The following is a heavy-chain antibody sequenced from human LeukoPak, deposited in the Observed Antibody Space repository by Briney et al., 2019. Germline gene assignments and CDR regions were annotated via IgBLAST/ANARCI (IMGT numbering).Heavy chain of an antibody. D-gene: IGHD2-2*01. CDR3: AREGTSSHRLDV. V-gene: IGHV4-59*01. CDR2: IYYSGST. Sequence: SETLSLTCTVSGGSLGGYYWSWIRRPPGKGLEWIGYIYYSGSTKYNPSLKSRVTISVDTSRTQFSLEVSSVTAADTAVYYCAREGTSSHRLDVWGQGTTVTVSS. CDR1: GGSLGGYY. J-gene: IGHJ6*02.